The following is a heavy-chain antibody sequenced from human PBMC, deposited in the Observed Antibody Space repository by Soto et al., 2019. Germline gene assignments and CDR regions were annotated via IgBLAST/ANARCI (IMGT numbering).Heavy chain of an antibody. CDR1: GGTFSSYA. V-gene: IGHV1-69*12. Sequence: QVQLVQSGAEVKKPGSSVKVSCKASGGTFSSYAISWVRQAPGQGLEWMGGIIPIFGTANYAQKFQGRVTITADESTSTAYMELGSLRSEDTAVYYCAIERGGYCSGGSCYATGQFDYWGQGTLVTVSS. D-gene: IGHD2-15*01. CDR2: IIPIFGTA. CDR3: AIERGGYCSGGSCYATGQFDY. J-gene: IGHJ4*02.